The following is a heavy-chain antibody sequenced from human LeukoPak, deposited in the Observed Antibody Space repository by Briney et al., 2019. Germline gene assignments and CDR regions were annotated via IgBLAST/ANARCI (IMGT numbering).Heavy chain of an antibody. CDR2: IYSGGST. Sequence: GGSLRLSCAASGFTVSSNYTSWVRQAPGKGLEWVSVIYSGGSTYYADSGKGRFTISRDNSKNTLYLQMNSPRAEDTAVYYCARASSSWPYYYYYMDVWGKGTTVTVSS. CDR3: ARASSSWPYYYYYMDV. D-gene: IGHD6-13*01. J-gene: IGHJ6*03. CDR1: GFTVSSNY. V-gene: IGHV3-53*01.